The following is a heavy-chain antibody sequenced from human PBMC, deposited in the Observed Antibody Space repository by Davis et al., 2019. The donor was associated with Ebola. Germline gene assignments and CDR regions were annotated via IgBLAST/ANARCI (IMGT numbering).Heavy chain of an antibody. J-gene: IGHJ6*04. CDR3: ARGVTDILTGFVDV. V-gene: IGHV4-61*01. D-gene: IGHD3-9*01. Sequence: MPGGSLRLSCTVSGGSVSSGSYYWSWIRQPPGKGLEWIGYIYYSGSTNYNPSLKSRVTISVDTSKNQFSLKLSSVTAADTAVYYCARGVTDILTGFVDVWGKGTTVTVSS. CDR2: IYYSGST. CDR1: GGSVSSGSYY.